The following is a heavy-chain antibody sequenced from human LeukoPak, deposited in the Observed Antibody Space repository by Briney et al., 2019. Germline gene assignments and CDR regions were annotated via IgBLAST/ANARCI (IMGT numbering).Heavy chain of an antibody. CDR2: IYPSGTT. Sequence: SESLSLTCTVSGGSISSSSYYWGWIRQPPGKGLECVGNIYPSGTTCYNPSLKSRLTISIDTSKSQFSLMLSSVTATDTAIYYCVQNIPGTIEHWGQGTLVTVS. D-gene: IGHD1-14*01. J-gene: IGHJ1*01. CDR3: VQNIPGTIEH. V-gene: IGHV4-39*01. CDR1: GGSISSSSYY.